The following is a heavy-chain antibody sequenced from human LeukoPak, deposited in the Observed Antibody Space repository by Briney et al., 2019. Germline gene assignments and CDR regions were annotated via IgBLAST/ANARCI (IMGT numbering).Heavy chain of an antibody. D-gene: IGHD6-13*01. Sequence: SETLSLTCTVSGGSISSYYWSWIRQPAGQGLEWIGHIYNSGSTNYNPSLKGLVTMSVATSKNQFSLHLSSVTAADTAVYYCARSAFLVTAPGLYYFDYWGQGTLVAVSS. J-gene: IGHJ4*02. CDR2: IYNSGST. CDR1: GGSISSYY. CDR3: ARSAFLVTAPGLYYFDY. V-gene: IGHV4-4*07.